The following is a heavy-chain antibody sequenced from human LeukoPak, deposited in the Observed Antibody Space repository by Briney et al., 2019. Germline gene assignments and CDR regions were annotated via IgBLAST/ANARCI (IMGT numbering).Heavy chain of an antibody. CDR3: ASGLLMVGGTLDH. V-gene: IGHV3-74*01. CDR1: GFTFRSHW. CDR2: LDTGGRTT. D-gene: IGHD1-26*01. J-gene: IGHJ4*02. Sequence: GGSLRLSCAASGFTFRSHWMHWVRQAPGEGLVWVSRLDTGGRTTTYADSVRGRFTISRDNAKDTLYLQMNSLRAEDTAVYYCASGLLMVGGTLDHWGRGTLVTVSS.